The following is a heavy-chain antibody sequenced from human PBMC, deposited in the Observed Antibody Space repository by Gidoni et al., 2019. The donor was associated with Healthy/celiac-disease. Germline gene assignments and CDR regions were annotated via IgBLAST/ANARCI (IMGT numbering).Heavy chain of an antibody. Sequence: QVQLQQWGAGLLKPSETLSLTCAVYGGSFSGYSWSWIRQPPGKGLEWIREINHSGSTNYNPSLKSRVTISVDTSKNQFSLKLSSVTAADTAVYYCARERGVVAATYYYYYYMDVWGKGTTVTVSS. V-gene: IGHV4-34*01. CDR3: ARERGVVAATYYYYYYMDV. CDR2: INHSGST. CDR1: GGSFSGYS. J-gene: IGHJ6*03. D-gene: IGHD2-15*01.